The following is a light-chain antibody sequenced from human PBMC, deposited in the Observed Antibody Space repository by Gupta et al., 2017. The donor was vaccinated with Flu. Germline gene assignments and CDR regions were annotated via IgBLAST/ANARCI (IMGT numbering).Light chain of an antibody. CDR3: QQYKNWPPLT. V-gene: IGKV3-15*01. CDR1: QSVSSN. Sequence: ATLSLSPGERATLSCSASQSVSSNLAWYQQKPGQAPRLLIYGASTRATGIPARFSGSGSGTEFTLTISSLQSEDFAVYYCQQYKNWPPLTFGGGTKVEIK. CDR2: GAS. J-gene: IGKJ4*01.